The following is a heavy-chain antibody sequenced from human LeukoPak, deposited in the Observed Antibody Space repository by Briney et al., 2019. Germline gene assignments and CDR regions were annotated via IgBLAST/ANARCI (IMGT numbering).Heavy chain of an antibody. CDR2: ISTSGSTI. CDR3: ARDAYDAFDI. CDR1: GFTFSRYE. Sequence: PGGSLRLSCAASGFTFSRYEMNWVRQAPGKGLEWVSYISTSGSTIYYADSVKGRVTISRDNAKNSLYLQMNSLRVEDTAVYYCARDAYDAFDIWGQGTMVTVSS. V-gene: IGHV3-48*03. D-gene: IGHD3-16*01. J-gene: IGHJ3*02.